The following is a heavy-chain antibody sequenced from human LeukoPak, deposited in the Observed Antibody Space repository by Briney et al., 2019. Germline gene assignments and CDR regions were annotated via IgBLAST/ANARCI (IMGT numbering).Heavy chain of an antibody. CDR1: GFTFSSYA. CDR3: ARDYGGNSGNYYYYYYMDV. CDR2: ISSNGGST. D-gene: IGHD4-23*01. J-gene: IGHJ6*03. Sequence: GGSLRLSCAASGFTFSSYARHWVRQAPGKGLEYVSAISSNGGSTYYANSVKGRFTISRDNSKNTLYLQMGSLRAEDMAVYYCARDYGGNSGNYYYYYYMDVWGKGTTVTVSS. V-gene: IGHV3-64*01.